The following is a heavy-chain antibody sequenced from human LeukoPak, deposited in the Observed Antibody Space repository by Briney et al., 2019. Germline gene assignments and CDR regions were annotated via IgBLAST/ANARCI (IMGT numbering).Heavy chain of an antibody. CDR1: GYTFTGYY. V-gene: IGHV1-2*02. J-gene: IGHJ4*02. Sequence: GASVKVSCKASGYTFTGYYMHWVRRAPGQGLEWMGWINPNSGGTNYAQKFQGRVTMTRDTSISTAYMELSRLRSDDTAVYYCARDHGAAGAHDYWGQGTLVTVSS. D-gene: IGHD1-26*01. CDR2: INPNSGGT. CDR3: ARDHGAAGAHDY.